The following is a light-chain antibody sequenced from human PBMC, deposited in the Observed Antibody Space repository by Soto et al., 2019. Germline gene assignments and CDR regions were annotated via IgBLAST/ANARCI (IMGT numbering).Light chain of an antibody. CDR2: GES. V-gene: IGKV3-15*01. J-gene: IGKJ3*01. CDR1: QSDNSN. CDR3: QQYNNWPFT. Sequence: MTQSPVPLSLSPGYISTLSCRDSQSDNSNLAWYQQKPRQPPRLLIYGESNRATGIPASFIGNGSGTEFTLTASSIQPEDFAVYYCQQYNNWPFTFGPGTKVDIK.